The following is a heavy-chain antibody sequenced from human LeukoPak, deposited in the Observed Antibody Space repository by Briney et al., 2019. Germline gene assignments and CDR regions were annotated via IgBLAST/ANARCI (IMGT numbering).Heavy chain of an antibody. Sequence: SGTLSLTCAVSGGSISSSNWWSWVRQPPGKGLEWIGEIYHSGSTNYNPSLKSRLTISIDKSKNQFSLKLTSVTAADSAVYFCARGPLLGDDYDPPFRYWGQGTLVTVSS. CDR2: IYHSGST. J-gene: IGHJ4*02. CDR3: ARGPLLGDDYDPPFRY. D-gene: IGHD4/OR15-4a*01. CDR1: GGSISSSNW. V-gene: IGHV4-4*02.